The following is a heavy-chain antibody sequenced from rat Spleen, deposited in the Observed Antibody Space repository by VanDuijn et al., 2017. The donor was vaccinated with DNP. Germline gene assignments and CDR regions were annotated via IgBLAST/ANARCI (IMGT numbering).Heavy chain of an antibody. CDR3: AKEGGEFPYFFNY. CDR1: GFTFSDQY. CDR2: ISSDGITT. Sequence: EVQLVESGGGLVQPGGSLKLSCAASGFTFSDQYMAWVRQAPTEGLEWVAYISSDGITTYYGDSVKGRFTISRDNAISTLYLQMDSLTSEDTATYYCAKEGGEFPYFFNYWGQGVMVTVSS. D-gene: IGHD4-3*01. V-gene: IGHV5-20*01. J-gene: IGHJ2*01.